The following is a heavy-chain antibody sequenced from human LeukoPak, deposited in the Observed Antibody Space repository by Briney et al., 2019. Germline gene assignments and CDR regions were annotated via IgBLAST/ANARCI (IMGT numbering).Heavy chain of an antibody. Sequence: PGGSLRLSCVASGLHFDDSAMHWVRQAPGKGLEWVSLISADGGSTFSADSVKGRFSISRDNSKNSLYLQMNSLRSEDTAMYYCAKESGKFDYWGQGTLVAVSS. J-gene: IGHJ4*02. V-gene: IGHV3-43*02. CDR3: AKESGKFDY. CDR1: GLHFDDSA. CDR2: ISADGGST.